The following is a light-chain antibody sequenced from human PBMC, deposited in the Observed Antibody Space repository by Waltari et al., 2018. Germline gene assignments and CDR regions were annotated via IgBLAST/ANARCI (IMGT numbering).Light chain of an antibody. CDR1: QGINTS. CDR2: AAS. CDR3: QQRNTYLRT. V-gene: IGKV1-9*01. J-gene: IGKJ2*01. Sequence: IQLTQSPSSLSAAVGDRVPITCRHRQGINTSLALFQQTPGKAPKLLIYAASTLQSGVPSRFSGSGSGKDFTLTIRSLQPEDFATYYCQQRNTYLRTFGQGTKLE.